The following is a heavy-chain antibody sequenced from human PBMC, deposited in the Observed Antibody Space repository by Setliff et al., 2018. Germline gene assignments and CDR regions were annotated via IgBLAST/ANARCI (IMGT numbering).Heavy chain of an antibody. J-gene: IGHJ4*02. CDR2: INHSGST. CDR3: TVYNTGSSKDHY. V-gene: IGHV4-38-2*02. D-gene: IGHD2-8*02. Sequence: PSETLSLSCTVSGYSISSTYYWIWIRQPPGKGLEWIGEINHSGSTNYNPSLKSRVTISVDTSKNKFSLTLSSVTAADTALYYCTVYNTGSSKDHYWGQGTPVTVSS. CDR1: GYSISSTYY.